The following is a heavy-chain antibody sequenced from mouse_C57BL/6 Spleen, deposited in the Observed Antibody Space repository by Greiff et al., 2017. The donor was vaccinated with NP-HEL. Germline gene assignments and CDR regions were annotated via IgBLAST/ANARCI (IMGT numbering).Heavy chain of an antibody. CDR2: IHPNSGST. J-gene: IGHJ3*01. CDR3: AATPQSWFAY. V-gene: IGHV1-64*01. CDR1: GYTFTSYW. Sequence: QVQLQQSGAELVKPGASVKLSCKASGYTFTSYWMHWVKQRPGQGLEWIGMIHPNSGSTNYNEKFKSKATLTVDKSSSTAYMQLSSLTSEDSAVYYCAATPQSWFAYWGQGTLVTVSA. D-gene: IGHD1-1*01.